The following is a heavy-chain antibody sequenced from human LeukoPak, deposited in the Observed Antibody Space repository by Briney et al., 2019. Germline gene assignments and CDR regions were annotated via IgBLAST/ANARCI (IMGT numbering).Heavy chain of an antibody. J-gene: IGHJ5*02. D-gene: IGHD5-18*01. CDR1: GYTFTGYY. CDR2: INPNSGGT. V-gene: IGHV1-2*02. Sequence: ASVKVSCKASGYTFTGYYMHWVRQAPGQGLEWMGWINPNSGGTNYAQKFQGRVTMTRDTSISTAYMELSRLRSEDTAVYYCARQPSNTAMVPLFDPWGQGTLVTVSS. CDR3: ARQPSNTAMVPLFDP.